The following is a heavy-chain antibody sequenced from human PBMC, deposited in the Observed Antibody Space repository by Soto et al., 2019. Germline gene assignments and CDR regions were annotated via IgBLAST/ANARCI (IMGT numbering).Heavy chain of an antibody. CDR2: ISSSSSDI. J-gene: IGHJ6*02. V-gene: IGHV3-21*01. CDR1: GFTLSGYT. D-gene: IGHD2-21*01. CDR3: ASDSDHAIVVVPEAFLRDHFHYEMDV. Sequence: EVQLVESGGGLVKPGGSLRLSCAASGFTLSGYTMNWVRQAPGKGLEWVSSISSSSSDIYYADSVKGRFTISRDNAKNSLFLQMSSLSDEDTAVYFCASDSDHAIVVVPEAFLRDHFHYEMDVWGQGTTVIVSS.